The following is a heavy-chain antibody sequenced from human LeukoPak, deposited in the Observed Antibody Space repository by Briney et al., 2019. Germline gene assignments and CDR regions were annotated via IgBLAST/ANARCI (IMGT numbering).Heavy chain of an antibody. CDR2: INHSGST. D-gene: IGHD1-26*01. CDR1: GGSISSSSYY. Sequence: SETLSLTCTVSGGSISSSSYYWGWIRQPPGKGLEWIGEINHSGSTNYNPSLKSRVTISVDTSKNQFSLKLSSVTAADTAVYYCARDKREPRYAFDIWGQGTMVTVSS. CDR3: ARDKREPRYAFDI. V-gene: IGHV4-39*07. J-gene: IGHJ3*02.